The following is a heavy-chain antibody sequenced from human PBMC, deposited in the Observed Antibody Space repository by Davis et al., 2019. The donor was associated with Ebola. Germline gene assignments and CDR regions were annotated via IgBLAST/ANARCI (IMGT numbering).Heavy chain of an antibody. V-gene: IGHV1-46*01. D-gene: IGHD2-15*01. Sequence: ASVKVSCKASGYTFTNYYMHWVRQAPGQGLEWMGMINPNDGRTIYAQKFQGRVTVTRDTSTTTVYMDLSSLRSEDTAVYYCAREEIVVVVAATSGYYYYGMDVWGKGTTVTVSS. J-gene: IGHJ6*04. CDR2: INPNDGRT. CDR1: GYTFTNYY. CDR3: AREEIVVVVAATSGYYYYGMDV.